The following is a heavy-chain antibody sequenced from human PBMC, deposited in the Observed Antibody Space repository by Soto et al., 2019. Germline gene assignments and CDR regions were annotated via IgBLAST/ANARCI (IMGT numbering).Heavy chain of an antibody. CDR1: GFNFSNHW. D-gene: IGHD2-21*02. CDR2: ITSDGKSK. CDR3: ARESGDWPLNWFDP. Sequence: AGGSLRLSCAASGFNFSNHWMHWVRQRPAEGLVWVSRITSDGKSKAYAESVKGRFAISRDNAKNTPYLQMNGLTAEDTAVYYCARESGDWPLNWFDPWGQGTLVTVSS. J-gene: IGHJ5*02. V-gene: IGHV3-74*01.